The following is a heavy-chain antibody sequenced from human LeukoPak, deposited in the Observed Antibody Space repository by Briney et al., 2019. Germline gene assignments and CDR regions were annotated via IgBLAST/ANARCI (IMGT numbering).Heavy chain of an antibody. CDR1: GGTFSSYA. D-gene: IGHD4-23*01. V-gene: IGHV1-69*04. CDR3: ARVVTPAQKAFDI. J-gene: IGHJ3*02. Sequence: SVKVSCKASGGTFSSYAISWVRQAPGQGLEWMGRIIPILGIANYAQKFQGRVTITADKSTSTAYMELSSLRSEDTAVYYCARVVTPAQKAFDIWGQGTMVTVSS. CDR2: IIPILGIA.